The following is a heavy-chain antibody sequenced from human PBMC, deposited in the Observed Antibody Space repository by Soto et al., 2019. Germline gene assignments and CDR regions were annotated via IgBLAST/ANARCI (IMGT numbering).Heavy chain of an antibody. CDR1: GYTFTGYY. J-gene: IGHJ5*02. CDR2: INPNSGGT. Sequence: QVQLVQSGAEVKKPGASVKVSCKASGYTFTGYYMHWVRQAPGQGLEWMGWINPNSGGTNYAQKFQGRVTMTRDTSISTAYMELGRLRSDDTAVFYCARVRGGGLRRANWFDPWGQGTLVTVSS. V-gene: IGHV1-2*02. CDR3: ARVRGGGLRRANWFDP. D-gene: IGHD3-16*01.